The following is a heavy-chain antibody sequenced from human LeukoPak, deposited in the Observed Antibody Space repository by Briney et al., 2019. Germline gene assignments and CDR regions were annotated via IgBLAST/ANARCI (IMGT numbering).Heavy chain of an antibody. D-gene: IGHD2-15*01. V-gene: IGHV6-1*01. Sequence: SQTLSLTFAISGDSVSTNSAAWNWIRQSPSRGLKWLGRTYYRSKWYNDYAVSVKSRIAINPDTSKNQFSLQLNSVTPEDTAVYYCARDMGVFSKWSKYDSWGQGTLVTVSS. J-gene: IGHJ4*02. CDR2: TYYRSKWYN. CDR1: GDSVSTNSAA. CDR3: ARDMGVFSKWSKYDS.